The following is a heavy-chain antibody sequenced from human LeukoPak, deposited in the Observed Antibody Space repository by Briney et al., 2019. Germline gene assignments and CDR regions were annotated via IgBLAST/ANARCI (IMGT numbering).Heavy chain of an antibody. D-gene: IGHD1-14*01. CDR3: ARDYTIAVGTTTYLQH. Sequence: ASVKVSCKASGYIFSVYALIWVRQAPGQGLELMGWINTNTGNPTYAQGFTGRFVFSLDTSVSTAYLQISSLKAEDTAVYYCARDYTIAVGTTTYLQHWGQGTLVTVSS. J-gene: IGHJ1*01. V-gene: IGHV7-4-1*02. CDR2: INTNTGNP. CDR1: GYIFSVYA.